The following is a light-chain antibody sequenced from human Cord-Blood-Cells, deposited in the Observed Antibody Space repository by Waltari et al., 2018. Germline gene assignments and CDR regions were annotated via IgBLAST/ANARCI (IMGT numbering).Light chain of an antibody. CDR3: QQYNNWPLT. V-gene: IGKV3-15*01. CDR1: QSVSSN. Sequence: DIVMTQSPATLSVSPGERATISCRASQSVSSNLAWYQQKPGQAPRLLIYGASTRATGIPARFSGSGSGTEFTLTISSLQSEDFAVYYCQQYNNWPLTFGGGTKVEIK. J-gene: IGKJ4*01. CDR2: GAS.